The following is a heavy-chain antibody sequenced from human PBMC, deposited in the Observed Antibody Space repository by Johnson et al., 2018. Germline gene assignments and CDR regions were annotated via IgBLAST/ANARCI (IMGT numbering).Heavy chain of an antibody. D-gene: IGHD6-19*01. Sequence: VQLVESGGGLVQPGGSLRLSCAASGFTFSSYAMHWVRQAPGKGLEYVSGISGDGISTFYADSVKGRFTISRDNSKNTLDLQMGSLRTEDMAVYFCARDRAAVAGIGYFQYWGQGTLVTVSS. CDR1: GFTFSSYA. CDR3: ARDRAAVAGIGYFQY. CDR2: ISGDGIST. V-gene: IGHV3-64*07. J-gene: IGHJ1*01.